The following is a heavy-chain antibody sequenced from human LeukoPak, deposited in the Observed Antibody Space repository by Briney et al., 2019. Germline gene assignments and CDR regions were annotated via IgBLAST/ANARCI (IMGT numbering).Heavy chain of an antibody. V-gene: IGHV3-23*01. CDR2: MSGSGGST. CDR3: AKDREYSYVYDAFDI. D-gene: IGHD3-16*01. J-gene: IGHJ3*02. Sequence: PGGSLRLSCAASGFTSSTYAMSWVRQAPGKGLEWVSGMSGSGGSTYYADSVKGRFTISRDNSKNTLFLQMNTLRAEDTAIYYCAKDREYSYVYDAFDIWGQGTLVTVSS. CDR1: GFTSSTYA.